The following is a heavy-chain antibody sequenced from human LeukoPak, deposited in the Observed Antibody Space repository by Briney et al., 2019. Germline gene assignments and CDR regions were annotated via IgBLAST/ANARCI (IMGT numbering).Heavy chain of an antibody. CDR2: IYYSGST. V-gene: IGHV4-59*01. D-gene: IGHD3-22*01. J-gene: IGHJ5*02. CDR1: GGSISSYY. Sequence: SETLSLTCTVSGGSISSYYWSWIRQPPGKGLEWIAYIYYSGSTNYNPSLKSRVTISVDTSKNQFSLKLSSVTAADTAVYYCARQPDYYDSSGYSLHNWFDPWGQGTLVTVSS. CDR3: ARQPDYYDSSGYSLHNWFDP.